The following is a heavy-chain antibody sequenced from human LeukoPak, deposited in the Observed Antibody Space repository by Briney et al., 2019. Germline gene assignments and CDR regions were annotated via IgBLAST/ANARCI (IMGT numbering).Heavy chain of an antibody. V-gene: IGHV3-23*01. Sequence: PGGSLRLSCAASGFTFSSYAMSWVRQTPGKGLEWVAATSSSDAGTYHAGSVRGRFTISRDNSKDTLYLQMNSLRAEDAAVYFCAKAPVTSCRGAYCYPFDSWGQGTLVTVSS. CDR1: GFTFSSYA. D-gene: IGHD2-21*01. CDR3: AKAPVTSCRGAYCYPFDS. J-gene: IGHJ4*02. CDR2: TSSSDAGT.